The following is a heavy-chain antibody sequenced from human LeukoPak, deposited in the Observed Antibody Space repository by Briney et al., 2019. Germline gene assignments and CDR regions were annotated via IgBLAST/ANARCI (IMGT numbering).Heavy chain of an antibody. CDR1: GFTFSSYW. CDR2: NSDGTSP. Sequence: GGSLRLSCAASGFTFSSYWMHWVRQAPGKGLVWVSGNSDGTSPIYADSVKGRFTISRDNAKNTLFLQMNSLRAEDTAVYYCARGGIVLMVYYPTFDYWGQGTLVTVSS. V-gene: IGHV3-74*01. CDR3: ARGGIVLMVYYPTFDY. J-gene: IGHJ4*02. D-gene: IGHD2-8*01.